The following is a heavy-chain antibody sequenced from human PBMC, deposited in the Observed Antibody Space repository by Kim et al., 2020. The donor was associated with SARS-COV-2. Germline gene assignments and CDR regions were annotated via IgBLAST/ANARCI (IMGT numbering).Heavy chain of an antibody. CDR3: AKEDPYLPPTYWASVSYCGMDV. Sequence: GGSLRLSCVVSGLSINSNGMAWVRQAPGKGLEWVSSIRGTGGVTYYADSVKGRFSISRDSSKNIVYLQMKSLRVDDTAVYYCAKEDPYLPPTYWASVSYCGMDVWGQGTTVTVS. CDR1: GLSINSNG. D-gene: IGHD1-1*01. V-gene: IGHV3-23*01. CDR2: IRGTGGVT. J-gene: IGHJ6*02.